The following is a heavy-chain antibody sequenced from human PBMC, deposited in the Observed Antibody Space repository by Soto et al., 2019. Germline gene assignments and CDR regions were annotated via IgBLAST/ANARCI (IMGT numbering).Heavy chain of an antibody. V-gene: IGHV3-7*03. J-gene: IGHJ4*02. D-gene: IGHD3-9*01. CDR3: ARDVWFSLDS. CDR2: TNKDGSEA. Sequence: PGGSLRLSCVASGFIFGNYYMSWVRQAPGKGLEWVAKTNKDGSEAYYVDSLEGRFTISRDNAKNLLFLEMKSLRVDDTAVYYCARDVWFSLDSWGRGTLVTVSS. CDR1: GFIFGNYY.